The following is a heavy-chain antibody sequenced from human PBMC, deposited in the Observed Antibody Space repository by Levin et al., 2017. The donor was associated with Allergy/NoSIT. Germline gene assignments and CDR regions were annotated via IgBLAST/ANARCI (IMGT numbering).Heavy chain of an antibody. CDR3: ARIAGSDYYDYYMDV. Sequence: GGSLRLSCAGSGFTFSSCAFSWVRQAPGKGLEWVSSISSGGDYIYYADSVKGRFTISRDNARESLFLQMNSLRAEDTAVYYCARIAGSDYYDYYMDVWGKGTTVTVSS. CDR1: GFTFSSCA. J-gene: IGHJ6*03. CDR2: ISSGGDYI. D-gene: IGHD2-21*01. V-gene: IGHV3-21*01.